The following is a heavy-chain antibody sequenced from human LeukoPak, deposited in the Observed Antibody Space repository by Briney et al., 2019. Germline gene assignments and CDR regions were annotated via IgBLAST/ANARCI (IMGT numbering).Heavy chain of an antibody. CDR1: GGSISSYY. CDR2: IYYSGST. CDR3: ARMRGYCSSTSCRNWFDP. Sequence: SETLSLTCTVSGGSISSYYWSWIRQPPGKGLEWIGYIYYSGSTNYNPSLKSRVTISVDTSKNQFSLKLSSVTAADTVVYYCARMRGYCSSTSCRNWFDPWGQGTLVTVSS. J-gene: IGHJ5*02. D-gene: IGHD2-2*01. V-gene: IGHV4-59*01.